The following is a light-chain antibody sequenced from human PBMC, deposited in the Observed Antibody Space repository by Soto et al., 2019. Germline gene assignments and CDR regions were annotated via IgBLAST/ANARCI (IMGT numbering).Light chain of an antibody. J-gene: IGLJ1*01. CDR1: RSDVGNYNL. V-gene: IGLV2-23*01. Sequence: QSVLTQPASVSGSPGQSITISCTGTRSDVGNYNLVSWYQQHPGKAPKLMIYEDSKRPSGVSNRFSGSKSGSTASLTISGLQAEDEADYYCCSYAGSGTYVFGTGTKVTVL. CDR3: CSYAGSGTYV. CDR2: EDS.